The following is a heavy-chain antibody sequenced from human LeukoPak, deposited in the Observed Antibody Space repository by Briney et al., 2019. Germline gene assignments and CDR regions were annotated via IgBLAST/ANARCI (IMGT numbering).Heavy chain of an antibody. D-gene: IGHD2-21*02. Sequence: PGGSLRPSCAASGFTFSSYSMNWVRQAPGKGLEWVSSISSSSGYIYYADSVKGRFTISRDNARNSLYLQMSSLRAEDTSVYYCARDATPYCGGDCYIIDFWGQGTLVTVSS. CDR3: ARDATPYCGGDCYIIDF. J-gene: IGHJ4*02. V-gene: IGHV3-21*01. CDR2: ISSSSGYI. CDR1: GFTFSSYS.